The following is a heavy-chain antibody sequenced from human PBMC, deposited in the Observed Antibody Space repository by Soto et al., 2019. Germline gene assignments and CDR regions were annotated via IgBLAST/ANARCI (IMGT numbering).Heavy chain of an antibody. V-gene: IGHV3-23*01. CDR1: GFTFSSYT. J-gene: IGHJ1*01. CDR2: IGGSVDGT. Sequence: WGSLRLSCEASGFTFSSYTMYWVRRAPGKGLEWVATIGGSVDGTYYGDSVKGRFTISRDNSKNTVYLQMNSLRAEDTAIYYWARAREAARLRVPLSYWGKGNMVTVSA. CDR3: ARAREAARLRVPLSY. D-gene: IGHD3-10*01.